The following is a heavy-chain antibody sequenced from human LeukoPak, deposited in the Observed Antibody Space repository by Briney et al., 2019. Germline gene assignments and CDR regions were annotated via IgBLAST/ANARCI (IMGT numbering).Heavy chain of an antibody. D-gene: IGHD6-13*01. V-gene: IGHV1-2*02. J-gene: IGHJ4*02. CDR3: ARGAEAETSPLDF. CDR1: GYTFNSYG. Sequence: ASVKVSCKTSGYTFNSYGISWVRQAPGQGLEWLGWINPKSGAADYAQQFRGRVTMTRDTSINTDYMEMKRVTSDDTAVYYCARGAEAETSPLDFWGQGTLVIVS. CDR2: INPKSGAA.